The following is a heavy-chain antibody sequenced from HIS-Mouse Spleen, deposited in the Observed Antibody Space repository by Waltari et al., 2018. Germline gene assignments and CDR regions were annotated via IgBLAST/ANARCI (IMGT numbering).Heavy chain of an antibody. J-gene: IGHJ2*01. CDR3: AREIPYSSSWYDWYFDL. V-gene: IGHV4-39*07. CDR1: GGSISSSSYH. D-gene: IGHD6-13*01. Sequence: QLQLQESGPGLVKPSETLSLTCTVHGGSISSSSYHLGWIRQPPGKGMEWIGSIYYSGSTYDNPSLKSRVTISVDTSKNQFSLKLSSVTAADTAVYYCAREIPYSSSWYDWYFDLWGRGTLVTVSS. CDR2: IYYSGST.